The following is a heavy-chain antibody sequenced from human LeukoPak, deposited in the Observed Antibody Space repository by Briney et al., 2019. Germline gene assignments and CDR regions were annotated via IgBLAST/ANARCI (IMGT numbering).Heavy chain of an antibody. J-gene: IGHJ4*02. V-gene: IGHV3-23*01. CDR3: AKHDPSAWLTY. Sequence: PGGSLRLSCAASGCSFSNYAMRWVRRAPGKGLDGVSGISGTGGPTYYADSVKGRFTISRDDSKNTVYLQMNSLRAEDTAVYFCAKHDPSAWLTYWGQGALVTVSS. CDR2: ISGTGGPT. CDR1: GCSFSNYA. D-gene: IGHD6-19*01.